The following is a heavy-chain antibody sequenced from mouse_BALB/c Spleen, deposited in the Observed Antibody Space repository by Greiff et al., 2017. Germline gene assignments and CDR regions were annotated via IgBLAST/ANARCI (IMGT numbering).Heavy chain of an antibody. Sequence: VQLQQSGAELAKPGASVKMSCKASGYTFTSYWMHWVKQRPGQGLEWIGYINPSTGYTEYNQKFKDKATLTADKSSSTAYMQLSSLTSEDSAVYYCARTTVVADYYAMDYWGQGTSVTVSS. CDR2: INPSTGYT. D-gene: IGHD1-1*01. V-gene: IGHV1-7*01. CDR1: GYTFTSYW. CDR3: ARTTVVADYYAMDY. J-gene: IGHJ4*01.